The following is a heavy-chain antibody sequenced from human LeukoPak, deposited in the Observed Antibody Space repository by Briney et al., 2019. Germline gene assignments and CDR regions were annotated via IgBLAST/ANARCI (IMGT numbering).Heavy chain of an antibody. V-gene: IGHV4-59*01. Sequence: PSETLSLTCNVSGGSISSYYWSWIRQPPGKGLEWIGYIYYSGSTNYNPSLKSRVTISVDTSKNQFSLKLSSVTAADTAVYYCARDQVTTFFRWFDPWGQGTLVTVSS. CDR2: IYYSGST. D-gene: IGHD4-17*01. J-gene: IGHJ5*02. CDR1: GGSISSYY. CDR3: ARDQVTTFFRWFDP.